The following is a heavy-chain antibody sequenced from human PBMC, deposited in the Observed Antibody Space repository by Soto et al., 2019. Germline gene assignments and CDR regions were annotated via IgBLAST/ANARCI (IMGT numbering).Heavy chain of an antibody. CDR1: GFTFSSYE. J-gene: IGHJ4*02. V-gene: IGHV3-48*03. CDR3: ARGAVNTIVVVSNCDY. Sequence: EVQLVESGGGLVQPGRSLRLSCAASGFTFSSYEMNWVRQAPGKGLEWVSYVSSSGGTMYYADSVKGRFTISRDNIKNSLYLQMNSLRAEDTAVYYCARGAVNTIVVVSNCDYWGQGTLVTVSS. D-gene: IGHD3-22*01. CDR2: VSSSGGTM.